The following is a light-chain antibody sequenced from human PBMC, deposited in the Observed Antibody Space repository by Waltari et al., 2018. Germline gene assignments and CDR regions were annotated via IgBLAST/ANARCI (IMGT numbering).Light chain of an antibody. CDR3: QQFGPSAVWT. J-gene: IGKJ1*01. CDR1: QSISSVF. V-gene: IGKV3-20*01. Sequence: IVLTQSPGTVSLSPGERATLFCRASQSISSVFVAWYQQKPGQAPRLLIYGASNRATGIPDRFSGSGFGTEFTLTISRLEPEDCAVYYCQQFGPSAVWTFGQGTTVEIK. CDR2: GAS.